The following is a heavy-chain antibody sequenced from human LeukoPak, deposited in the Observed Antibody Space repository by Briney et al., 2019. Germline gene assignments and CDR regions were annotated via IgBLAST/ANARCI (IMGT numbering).Heavy chain of an antibody. Sequence: SVKVSCKASGGTFTSYAISWVRQAPGQGLEWMGGIIPIFGTANYAQKFQGRVTITADKSTSTAYMELSSLRSEDTAVYYCAVRSLLLDVIDYWGQGTLVTVSS. J-gene: IGHJ4*02. CDR1: GGTFTSYA. CDR2: IIPIFGTA. D-gene: IGHD2-15*01. V-gene: IGHV1-69*06. CDR3: AVRSLLLDVIDY.